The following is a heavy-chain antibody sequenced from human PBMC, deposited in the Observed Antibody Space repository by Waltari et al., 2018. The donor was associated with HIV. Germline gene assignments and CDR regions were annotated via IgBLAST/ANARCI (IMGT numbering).Heavy chain of an antibody. D-gene: IGHD3-22*01. CDR1: GGSISSSRYY. Sequence: QLHLQESGPGLVKPSETLSLTCPVSGGSISSSRYYWGWTRPPPGKGLEWIGSIYYSGSTYYNPSRKSRVTISVDTSKNQFSLKLSSVTAADTAVYYCARVPYYYDSSGYTVWGQGTLVTVSS. CDR2: IYYSGST. V-gene: IGHV4-39*07. CDR3: ARVPYYYDSSGYTV. J-gene: IGHJ4*02.